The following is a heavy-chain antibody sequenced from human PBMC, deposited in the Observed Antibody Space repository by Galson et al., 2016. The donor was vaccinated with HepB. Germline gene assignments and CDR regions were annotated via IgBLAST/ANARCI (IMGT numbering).Heavy chain of an antibody. CDR2: IYPGDSDT. J-gene: IGHJ3*02. V-gene: IGHV5-51*01. D-gene: IGHD4-17*01. CDR3: ARQKLRGDAFDI. CDR1: GYGFTTYW. Sequence: QSGAEVKKPGESLKISCKGSGYGFTTYWIGWVRQMPGKGLEWMGLIYPGDSDTRYSPSFQCQVTLSADKSITTAYVQWTGLKASDTAMYYCARQKLRGDAFDIWGQGTMVTVSS.